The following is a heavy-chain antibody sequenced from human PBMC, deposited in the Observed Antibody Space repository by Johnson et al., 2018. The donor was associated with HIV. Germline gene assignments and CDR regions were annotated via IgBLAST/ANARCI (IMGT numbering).Heavy chain of an antibody. Sequence: VQLVESGGGLVQPGGSLRLSCAASGFTFSSYAMSWVRQAPGKGLEWVSAISGSGGSTYYADSVKGRFTISRDNSKNTLYLQMNSLRAEDTAVYYCAKATMGGNLHPAGAFDIWGQGTMVTVSS. J-gene: IGHJ3*02. D-gene: IGHD4-23*01. V-gene: IGHV3-23*04. CDR2: ISGSGGST. CDR3: AKATMGGNLHPAGAFDI. CDR1: GFTFSSYA.